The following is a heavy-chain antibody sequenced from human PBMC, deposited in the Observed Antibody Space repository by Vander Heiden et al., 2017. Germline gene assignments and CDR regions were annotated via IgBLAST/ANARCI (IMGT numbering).Heavy chain of an antibody. Sequence: EVQLVESGGGLVQPGGSLRLSCAVSGFTFSSYSMNWVRQAPGKGLEWISYISRSSSTVYYADSVKGRFTISRDNAKNSLYLQMNSLRAEDTAVYYCAGAPGVAADFNWFDPWGQGTLVTVSS. CDR1: GFTFSSYS. V-gene: IGHV3-48*01. CDR2: ISRSSSTV. D-gene: IGHD6-13*01. J-gene: IGHJ5*02. CDR3: AGAPGVAADFNWFDP.